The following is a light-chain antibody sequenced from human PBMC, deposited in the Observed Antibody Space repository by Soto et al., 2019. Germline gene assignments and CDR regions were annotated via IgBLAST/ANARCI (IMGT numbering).Light chain of an antibody. CDR2: DAS. V-gene: IGKV1-5*01. Sequence: DIQMTQSPSTLSASVGDEVTITCRASQTISRWLAWYQQEPXXAPKLLIYDASTLESGVPSRVSGSGSETEFTLTISRLQPDDFATYFCHSRAFGQGTRLEIK. J-gene: IGKJ5*01. CDR1: QTISRW. CDR3: HSRA.